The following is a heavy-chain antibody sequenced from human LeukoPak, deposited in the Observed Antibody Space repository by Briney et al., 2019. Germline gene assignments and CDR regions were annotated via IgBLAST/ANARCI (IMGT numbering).Heavy chain of an antibody. V-gene: IGHV3-49*04. D-gene: IGHD6-6*01. CDR2: MRSKAYGGTT. CDR1: GFTFGDYA. J-gene: IGHJ5*02. CDR3: SRGGSWKGWFDP. Sequence: GGSLRLSCTASGFTFGDYAMSWVRQAPGKGLEWVGFMRSKAYGGTTEYAASVKGRFTISRDDSKSIAYLQMNSLKTEDTAVYYCSRGGSWKGWFDPWGQGTLVTVSS.